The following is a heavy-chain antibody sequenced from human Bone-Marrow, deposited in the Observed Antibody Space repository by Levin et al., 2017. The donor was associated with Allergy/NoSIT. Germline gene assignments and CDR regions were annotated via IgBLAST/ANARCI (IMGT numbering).Heavy chain of an antibody. CDR2: IKYKTDGVTT. Sequence: PGGSLRLSCAASGFTFSKAWMSWVRQAPGKGLEWVGRIKYKTDGVTTDYAAPVKGRFTISTDDSKNTLYLQMNSLKTEDTAVYYCTTVRGMEWSLHYWGKGTLVTVSS. V-gene: IGHV3-15*01. J-gene: IGHJ4*02. CDR1: GFTFSKAW. CDR3: TTVRGMEWSLHY. D-gene: IGHD3-3*01.